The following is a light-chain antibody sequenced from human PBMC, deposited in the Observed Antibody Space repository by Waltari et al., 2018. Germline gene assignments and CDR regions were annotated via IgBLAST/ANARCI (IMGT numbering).Light chain of an antibody. Sequence: EIVLTQSPGTLSLSLGERATPSCRASQCVSSALTCYQQKPGQAPRPLIYGASTRAPGIPDRFSGSGSGTDFSLTISRLEPDDFAVYYCQHYLRLPVTFGQGTTVEI. CDR3: QHYLRLPVT. CDR1: QCVSSA. J-gene: IGKJ1*01. V-gene: IGKV3-20*01. CDR2: GAS.